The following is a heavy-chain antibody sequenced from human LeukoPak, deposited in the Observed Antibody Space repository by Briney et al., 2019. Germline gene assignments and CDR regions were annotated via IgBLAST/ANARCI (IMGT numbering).Heavy chain of an antibody. Sequence: ASGPTLVNPTQTLTLTCTFSGFSLSTSGVGVGWIRQPPGKALEWLALIYWDDDKRYSPSLKSRLTITKDTSKNQVVLTMTNMDPVDTATYYCARAYYDFWSGYYTRKGLPDPHKFYYFDYWGQGTLVTVSS. CDR1: GFSLSTSGVG. D-gene: IGHD3-3*01. CDR3: ARAYYDFWSGYYTRKGLPDPHKFYYFDY. CDR2: IYWDDDK. J-gene: IGHJ4*02. V-gene: IGHV2-5*02.